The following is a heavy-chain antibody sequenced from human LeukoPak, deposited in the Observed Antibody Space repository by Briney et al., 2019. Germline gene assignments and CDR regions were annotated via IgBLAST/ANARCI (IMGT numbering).Heavy chain of an antibody. CDR1: GFGFSTYG. D-gene: IGHD6-13*01. CDR3: AKGLGKAGASNTWYFDL. J-gene: IGHJ2*01. CDR2: INYDGTEQ. Sequence: GGSLRLSCAVSGFGFSTYGMNWVRQAPGKGLEWAAFINYDGTEQYYADSVKGRFSISRDNSKDTLFLQMNGLRAEDTAVYYCAKGLGKAGASNTWYFDLWGRGTLVTVSS. V-gene: IGHV3-30*02.